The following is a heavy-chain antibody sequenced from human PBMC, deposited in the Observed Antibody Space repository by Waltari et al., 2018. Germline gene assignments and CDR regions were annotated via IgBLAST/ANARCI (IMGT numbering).Heavy chain of an antibody. CDR2: FDPEDGET. CDR3: ATVREMCSGGSCYSSDYYYGMDV. CDR1: GFTFSSYG. Sequence: QVQLVESGGGVVQPGRSLRLSCAASGFTFSSYGMHWVRQAPGKGLEWMGGFDPEDGETIYAQKFQGRVTMTEDTSTDTAYMELSSLRSEDTAVYYCATVREMCSGGSCYSSDYYYGMDVWGQGTTVTVSS. D-gene: IGHD2-15*01. V-gene: IGHV1-24*01. J-gene: IGHJ6*02.